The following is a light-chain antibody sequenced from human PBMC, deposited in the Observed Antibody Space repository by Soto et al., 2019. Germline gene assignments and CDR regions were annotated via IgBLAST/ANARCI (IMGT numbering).Light chain of an antibody. V-gene: IGKV1-5*03. CDR3: QQYNRYWT. CDR2: KAS. CDR1: QSISNS. J-gene: IGKJ1*01. Sequence: DIQMTQSPSTLSASVGDRVTITCRATQSISNSLAWYQQKPGKAPKLLIYKASSLESGVPSRFSGSGSGTEFTVTSTKLQADDFATYYCQQYNRYWTFGQGTKVEIK.